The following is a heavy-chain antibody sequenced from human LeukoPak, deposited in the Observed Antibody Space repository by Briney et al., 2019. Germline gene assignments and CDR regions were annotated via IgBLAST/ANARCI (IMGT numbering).Heavy chain of an antibody. V-gene: IGHV4-61*02. CDR3: ARLTPYGDYYFDN. CDR1: GGSISSGSYH. Sequence: SQTLSLTCSVPGGSISSGSYHWSWIRQPAGKGLEWIGRIYVGGSTNYSPSLKRRVTISADTSKNQFSLKVTSVTAADTAVYFCARLTPYGDYYFDNWGQGMSVTVSP. D-gene: IGHD4-17*01. CDR2: IYVGGST. J-gene: IGHJ4*02.